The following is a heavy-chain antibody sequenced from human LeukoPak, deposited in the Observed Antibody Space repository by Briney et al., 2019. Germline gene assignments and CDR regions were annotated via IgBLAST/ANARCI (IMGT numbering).Heavy chain of an antibody. D-gene: IGHD1-26*01. J-gene: IGHJ6*03. Sequence: GGSLRLSCAASGFTFSSYAMHWVRQAPGKGLEWVAVISYDGSNKYYADSVKGRFTISRDNSKNTLYLQMNSLRAEDTAVYYCARSSRELLYYYYYMDVWGKGTTVTVSS. CDR2: ISYDGSNK. CDR3: ARSSRELLYYYYYMDV. V-gene: IGHV3-30*04. CDR1: GFTFSSYA.